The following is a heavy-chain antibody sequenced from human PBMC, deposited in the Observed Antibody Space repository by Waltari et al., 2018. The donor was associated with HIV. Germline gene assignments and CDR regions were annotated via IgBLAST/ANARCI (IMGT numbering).Heavy chain of an antibody. D-gene: IGHD2-2*01. Sequence: QVQLQESGPGLVKPSGTLSLTCAVSGDSVSSSNWWNWVRQPPGKGLGGIGEIYQSGGTNYNPSLKSRVTISVDKSKNHFSLNMGSMTAAETAVYYCARGGGIVVKMYADDAFDIWGQGTMVTVSS. J-gene: IGHJ3*02. V-gene: IGHV4-4*02. CDR2: IYQSGGT. CDR3: ARGGGIVVKMYADDAFDI. CDR1: GDSVSSSNW.